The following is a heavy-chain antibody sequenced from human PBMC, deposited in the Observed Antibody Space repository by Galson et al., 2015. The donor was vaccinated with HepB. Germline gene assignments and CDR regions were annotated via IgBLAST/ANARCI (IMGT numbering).Heavy chain of an antibody. CDR2: IRYDGSNK. D-gene: IGHD3-10*01. CDR3: AKDKLLWFGEVYYYYYGMDV. CDR1: GFTFSSYG. J-gene: IGHJ6*02. V-gene: IGHV3-30*02. Sequence: SLRLSCAASGFTFSSYGMHWVRQAPGKGLEWVAFIRYDGSNKYYADSVKGRFTISRDNSKNTLYLQMNSLRAEDTAVYYCAKDKLLWFGEVYYYYYGMDVWGQGTTVTVSS.